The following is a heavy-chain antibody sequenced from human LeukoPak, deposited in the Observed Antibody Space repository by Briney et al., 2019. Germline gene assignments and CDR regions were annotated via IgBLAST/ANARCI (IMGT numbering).Heavy chain of an antibody. CDR3: ARVGSSSSWGTDWFDP. CDR1: GGTFSSYA. CDR2: IIPIFGTA. V-gene: IGHV1-69*13. J-gene: IGHJ5*02. Sequence: SVKVSCKASGGTFSSYAINWVRQAPGQGLEWMGGIIPIFGTANYAQKFQGRVTITADESTSTAYMELSSLRSEDTAVYYYARVGSSSSWGTDWFDPWGQGTLVTVSS. D-gene: IGHD6-6*01.